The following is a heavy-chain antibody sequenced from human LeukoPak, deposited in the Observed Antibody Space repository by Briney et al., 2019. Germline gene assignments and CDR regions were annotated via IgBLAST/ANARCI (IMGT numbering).Heavy chain of an antibody. CDR1: GFTFSNYV. V-gene: IGHV3-64D*09. CDR2: ISSNGGST. CDR3: AREVAPLYFHYGMDV. D-gene: IGHD1-26*01. J-gene: IGHJ6*01. Sequence: GGSLRLSCSASGFTFSNYVMHWVRQTPGKGLEYVSVISSNGGSTFYADSVKGRFTISRDNSKNTLYLQMSSLRAEDTAVYYCAREVAPLYFHYGMDVWGEGTTVTVSS.